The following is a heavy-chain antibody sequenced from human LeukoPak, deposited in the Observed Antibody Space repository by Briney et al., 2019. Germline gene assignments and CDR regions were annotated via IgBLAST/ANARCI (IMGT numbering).Heavy chain of an antibody. D-gene: IGHD2-2*01. CDR2: ISSSGSPI. CDR1: GFPFSSYE. Sequence: PGGALILSCGASGFPFSSYEMNWVRQAPGKGLEWVTYISSSGSPINYAESVKGRFTISRDNAKNSLYLQMNSLRAEDTAVYYCARGRCSSTSCYANYYYYYMDVWGKGTTVTVSS. J-gene: IGHJ6*03. CDR3: ARGRCSSTSCYANYYYYYMDV. V-gene: IGHV3-48*03.